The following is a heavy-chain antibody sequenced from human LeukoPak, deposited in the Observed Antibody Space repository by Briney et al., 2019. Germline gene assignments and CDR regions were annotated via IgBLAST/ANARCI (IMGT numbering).Heavy chain of an antibody. V-gene: IGHV3-48*01. Sequence: GGYLRLSCAASGFTFSSYIMNWVRQAPGKGLECVSYISGNSSPIYYADSVKGRFTISRDNAKNSLYLQMNNLRAEDTAVYYCARRHYDTSGYVLDYWGQGTLVTVSS. D-gene: IGHD3-22*01. CDR3: ARRHYDTSGYVLDY. J-gene: IGHJ4*02. CDR1: GFTFSSYI. CDR2: ISGNSSPI.